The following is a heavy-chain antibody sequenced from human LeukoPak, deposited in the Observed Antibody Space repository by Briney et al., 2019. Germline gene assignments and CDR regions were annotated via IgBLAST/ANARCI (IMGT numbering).Heavy chain of an antibody. J-gene: IGHJ4*02. V-gene: IGHV1-2*02. D-gene: IGHD2-2*01. CDR1: GYTFTGYY. CDR2: INPNSGGT. Sequence: ASVKVSCKASGYTFTGYYMHWVRQAPGQGLEWMGWINPNSGGTNYAQKFQGRVTMTRDTSISTAYMGLSRLRSDDTAVYYCARVLYCSSTSCPYFDYWGQGTLVTVSS. CDR3: ARVLYCSSTSCPYFDY.